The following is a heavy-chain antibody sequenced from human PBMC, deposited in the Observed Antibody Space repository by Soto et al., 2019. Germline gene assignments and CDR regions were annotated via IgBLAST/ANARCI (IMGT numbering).Heavy chain of an antibody. Sequence: EVQLVESGGGLVQPGTSLRLSCVASGSTFDDYAMHWIRQAPGKGPEWVSGIYGNRKRIDYAESVKGRFTTSRDNAKSSLYLQMNDLRPEDTALYYCIKESSPGGLDYWGQGTLVTVSS. CDR2: IYGNRKRI. V-gene: IGHV3-9*01. CDR1: GSTFDDYA. CDR3: IKESSPGGLDY. J-gene: IGHJ4*02. D-gene: IGHD3-16*01.